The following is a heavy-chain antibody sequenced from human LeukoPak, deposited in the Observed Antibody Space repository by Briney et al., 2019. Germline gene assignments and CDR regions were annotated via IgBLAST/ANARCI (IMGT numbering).Heavy chain of an antibody. Sequence: ASVKVSCKASGYTFINYYMHWVRQAPGQGLEWMGILNLSGGSTTYAPKFQGRVTMTRDTSTSTAYMELSSLRSEDTAVYYCARGDYGGNSDYWGQGTLITVSS. CDR2: LNLSGGST. J-gene: IGHJ4*02. D-gene: IGHD4-23*01. CDR1: GYTFINYY. CDR3: ARGDYGGNSDY. V-gene: IGHV1-46*01.